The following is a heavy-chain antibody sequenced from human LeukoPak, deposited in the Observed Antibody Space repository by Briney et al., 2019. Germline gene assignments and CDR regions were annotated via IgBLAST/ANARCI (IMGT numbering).Heavy chain of an antibody. J-gene: IGHJ4*02. Sequence: GRSLRLSCAASGFTLRSYWMHWVRQAPGKGLVWVSRISSDGITTTYADPVKGRFTISRDNAKNTLYLQMNSLRAEDTALYFCARDPDRSGWSTFEYWGQGTLVTVSS. CDR3: ARDPDRSGWSTFEY. V-gene: IGHV3-74*01. D-gene: IGHD6-19*01. CDR1: GFTLRSYW. CDR2: ISSDGITT.